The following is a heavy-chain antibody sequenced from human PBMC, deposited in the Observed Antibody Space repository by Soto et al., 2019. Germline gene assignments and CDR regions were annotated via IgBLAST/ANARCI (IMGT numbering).Heavy chain of an antibody. CDR1: GFTFSSYA. CDR2: ISGSGGST. Sequence: GGSLRLSCAASGFTFSSYAMSWVRQAPGKGLEWVSAISGSGGSTYYADSVKGRFTISRDNSKNTLYLQMNSLRAEDTAVYYCAKDPDSSGWSHRDAFDIWGQGTMVTVSS. CDR3: AKDPDSSGWSHRDAFDI. V-gene: IGHV3-23*01. J-gene: IGHJ3*02. D-gene: IGHD6-19*01.